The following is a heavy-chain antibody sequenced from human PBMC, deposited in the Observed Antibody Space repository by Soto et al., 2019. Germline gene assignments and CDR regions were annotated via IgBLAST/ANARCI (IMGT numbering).Heavy chain of an antibody. J-gene: IGHJ4*02. V-gene: IGHV1-2*04. Sequence: ASVKVSCKASGYTFTGYYMHWVRQAPGQGLEWMGWINPNSGGTNYAQKFQGWVTMTRDTSISTAYMELSRLRSDDTAVYYCARKYYDFWSGYYADYFDYWGQGTLVTVSS. CDR1: GYTFTGYY. CDR3: ARKYYDFWSGYYADYFDY. CDR2: INPNSGGT. D-gene: IGHD3-3*01.